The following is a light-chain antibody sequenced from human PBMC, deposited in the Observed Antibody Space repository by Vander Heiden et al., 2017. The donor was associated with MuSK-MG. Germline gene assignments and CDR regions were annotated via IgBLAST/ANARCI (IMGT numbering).Light chain of an antibody. CDR2: AAS. V-gene: IGKV1-39*01. J-gene: IGKJ3*01. CDR3: QQSFSVPFT. Sequence: DIQLPQSPSSLSASVGDRVTITCRATQNIKNYLSWYQQKPGSAPKLLIYAASSLQSGVPSRFTGGGSGTDFTLTISSLQSEDLATYFCQQSFSVPFTFGPGTKVDLK. CDR1: QNIKNY.